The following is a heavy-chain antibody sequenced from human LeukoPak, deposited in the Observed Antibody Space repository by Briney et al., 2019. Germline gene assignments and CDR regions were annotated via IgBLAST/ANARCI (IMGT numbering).Heavy chain of an antibody. CDR1: GFTLSCCG. V-gene: IGHV3-30*02. J-gene: IGHJ4*02. Sequence: PGGSLRLSCAASGFTLSCCGMHWVRQAPGKGLEWVAFIRYDGGNAYYADSVKGRFTISRDNAKNSLYLQMNSLRAEDTAVYYCARDLLMGGDGRGGQGTLVTVSS. D-gene: IGHD2-8*02. CDR2: IRYDGGNA. CDR3: ARDLLMGGDGR.